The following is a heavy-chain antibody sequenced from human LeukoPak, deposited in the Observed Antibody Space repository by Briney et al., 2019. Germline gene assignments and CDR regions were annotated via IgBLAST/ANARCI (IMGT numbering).Heavy chain of an antibody. CDR1: GGSISSNSHY. CDR3: AREEASVGDY. J-gene: IGHJ4*02. V-gene: IGHV4-39*01. D-gene: IGHD2-21*01. Sequence: PSETLSLTCTVSGGSISSNSHYWAWLRQPPGTGLEWIGSIHYSGSTFYSPSLKSRVTISVDTSKNQFSLILTSVTASDTAVYYCAREEASVGDYWGQGILVTVSS. CDR2: IHYSGST.